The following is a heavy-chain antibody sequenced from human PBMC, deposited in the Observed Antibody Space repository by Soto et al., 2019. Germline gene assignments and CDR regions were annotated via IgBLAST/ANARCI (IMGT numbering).Heavy chain of an antibody. CDR2: ISAYNGNT. Sequence: GASVKVSCKASGYTFTSYGMSWVRQAPGQGLEWMGWISAYNGNTNYAQKLQGRVTMTTDTSTSTAYMELRSLRSDDTAVYYCARGGYCSGGSCYSLGGRVDYWGQGTLLTVSS. CDR1: GYTFTSYG. D-gene: IGHD2-15*01. J-gene: IGHJ4*02. CDR3: ARGGYCSGGSCYSLGGRVDY. V-gene: IGHV1-18*01.